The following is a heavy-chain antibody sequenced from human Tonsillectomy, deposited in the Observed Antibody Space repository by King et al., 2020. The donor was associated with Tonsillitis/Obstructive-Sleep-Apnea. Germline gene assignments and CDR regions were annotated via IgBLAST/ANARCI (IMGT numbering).Heavy chain of an antibody. CDR1: GYSFTSYW. V-gene: IGHV5-10-1*01. CDR3: ASNIAVAGTSSDYYYYYMDV. CDR2: IDPSDSYT. D-gene: IGHD6-19*01. J-gene: IGHJ6*03. Sequence: QLVQSGAEVKKPGESLRISCKGSGYSFTSYWISWVRQMPGKGLEWRGRIDPSDSYTNYSPSFQGHVTISADKSISTAYLQWSSLKASDTAMYYCASNIAVAGTSSDYYYYYMDVWGKGTTVTVSS.